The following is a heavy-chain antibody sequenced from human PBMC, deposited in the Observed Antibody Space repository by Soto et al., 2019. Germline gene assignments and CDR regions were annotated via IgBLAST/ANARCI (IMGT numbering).Heavy chain of an antibody. Sequence: GGSLRLSCEGSGFPFRSYGVQWVRQAPGKGLEWLGLIWNDGSHAYYADSVKGRFTISRDNSKNTVFLQVSNLRAEDTAVYFCARDQTDSGGYSDSWGQGTLVTVSS. V-gene: IGHV3-33*01. CDR3: ARDQTDSGGYSDS. J-gene: IGHJ4*02. CDR2: IWNDGSHA. D-gene: IGHD2-15*01. CDR1: GFPFRSYG.